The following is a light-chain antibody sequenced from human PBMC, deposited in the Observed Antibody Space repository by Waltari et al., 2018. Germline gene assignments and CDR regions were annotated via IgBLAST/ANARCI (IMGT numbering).Light chain of an antibody. CDR2: SAS. CDR3: QQLNSYPLT. Sequence: IQLTQSPSFLSSSVGARLTITCRASQGISSYLAWYQVRPGKAPKLLIYSASTLQSGVPSRFSGSGSGTDFTLTISSLQPEDFATYYCQQLNSYPLTFGGGTKLEIK. V-gene: IGKV1-9*01. J-gene: IGKJ4*01. CDR1: QGISSY.